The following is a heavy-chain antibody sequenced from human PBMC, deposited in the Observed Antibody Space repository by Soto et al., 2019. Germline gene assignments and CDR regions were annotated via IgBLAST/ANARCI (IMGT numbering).Heavy chain of an antibody. CDR2: ISHDGGT. J-gene: IGHJ6*02. V-gene: IGHV4-34*01. CDR1: GGSFDEFY. D-gene: IGHD3-10*01. CDR3: ARGQLVWYGDLTPYHRDMDV. Sequence: PSETLSVTCAFYGGSFDEFYWSGVRQSPGQGLEWVGEISHDGGTNYSPSLASLVSISVDTSKNQFSLHLRSVTAADTGLYYCARGQLVWYGDLTPYHRDMDVWGQGTTVTVSS.